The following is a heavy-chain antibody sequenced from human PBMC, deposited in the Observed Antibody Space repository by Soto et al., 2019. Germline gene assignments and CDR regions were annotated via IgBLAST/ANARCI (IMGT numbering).Heavy chain of an antibody. Sequence: PGGALSLSCAAYVSPVRSYAMSSWRQARVWVLEWVSAISGSGGSTYYADSVKGRSTISRDKSKNTRYLQMNSLRAEDTAVYYCAKDSSIAVAFREHDAVDIWGQGTMVTVSS. CDR1: VSPVRSYA. V-gene: IGHV3-23*01. CDR3: AKDSSIAVAFREHDAVDI. D-gene: IGHD6-19*01. CDR2: ISGSGGST. J-gene: IGHJ3*02.